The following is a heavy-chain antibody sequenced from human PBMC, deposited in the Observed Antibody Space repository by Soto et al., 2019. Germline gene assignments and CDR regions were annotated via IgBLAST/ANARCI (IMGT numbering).Heavy chain of an antibody. Sequence: GGSLRLSWAASGFTVSSNYMSWVRQAPGKGLEWVSVIYGGGSTYYADSVKGRFTISRDNSKNTLYLQMNSLRAEDTAVYYCARSYSGSYLNAYYFDYWGQGTLVTLSS. CDR2: IYGGGST. V-gene: IGHV3-53*01. CDR1: GFTVSSNY. J-gene: IGHJ4*02. CDR3: ARSYSGSYLNAYYFDY. D-gene: IGHD1-26*01.